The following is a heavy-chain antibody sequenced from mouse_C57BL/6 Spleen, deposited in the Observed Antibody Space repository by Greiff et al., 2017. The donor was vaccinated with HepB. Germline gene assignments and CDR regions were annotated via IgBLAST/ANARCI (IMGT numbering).Heavy chain of an antibody. CDR1: GYTFTSYW. Sequence: QVQLQQPGAELVRPGTSVKLSCKASGYTFTSYWMHWVKQRPGQGLEWIGVIDPSDSYTNYNQKFKGKATLTVDTSSSTAYMQLSSLTSEDSAVYYCARAITTVVATYYFDYWGQGTTLTVSS. D-gene: IGHD1-1*01. V-gene: IGHV1-59*01. J-gene: IGHJ2*01. CDR2: IDPSDSYT. CDR3: ARAITTVVATYYFDY.